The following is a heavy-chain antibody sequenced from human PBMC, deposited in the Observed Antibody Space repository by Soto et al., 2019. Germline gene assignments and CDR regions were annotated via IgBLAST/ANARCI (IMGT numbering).Heavy chain of an antibody. CDR1: GGTFSNDI. V-gene: IGHV1-69*08. CDR2: IIPLLDIA. J-gene: IGHJ4*02. Sequence: QVQLVQSGAEVKKPGSSVKVSCKTSGGTFSNDIITWVRQAPGQGLEWLGRIIPLLDIANYAQKFQGRGTITADKSTSTAYMELNSLRSEDTAVYYCARDSPIGSTFSGYDAIDYWGQGTLVTVSS. CDR3: ARDSPIGSTFSGYDAIDY. D-gene: IGHD5-12*01.